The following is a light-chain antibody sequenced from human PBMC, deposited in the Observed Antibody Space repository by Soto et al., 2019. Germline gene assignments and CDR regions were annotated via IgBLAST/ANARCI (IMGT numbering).Light chain of an antibody. J-gene: IGKJ3*01. CDR2: GAS. V-gene: IGKV3-15*01. CDR3: QQYNNWHFT. Sequence: EIVMTQSPATLSVSPGERATLSCRASQSVGNNLAWYQQKPGQAPRLLIYGASTRATGIPARFSGSGCGTEFTLTISSLQSEDFAVYYCQQYNNWHFTFGPGTKVDIK. CDR1: QSVGNN.